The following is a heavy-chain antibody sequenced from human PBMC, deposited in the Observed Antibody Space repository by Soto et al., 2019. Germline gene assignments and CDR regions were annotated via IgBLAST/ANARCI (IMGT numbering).Heavy chain of an antibody. V-gene: IGHV4-4*07. CDR3: ERDDKGVSAAILY. J-gene: IGHJ4*02. CDR2: MYTSGIT. Sequence: QVQLQESCPGLVKPSETLSLTSTVSGDSISGYYWYWIRQPAGKGLEWIGRMYTSGITNYNPSLKSRVTMSVDTSKNQFSLKLTSVTAADTAVYYCERDDKGVSAAILYWGQGTLVTVSS. D-gene: IGHD2-2*01. CDR1: GDSISGYY.